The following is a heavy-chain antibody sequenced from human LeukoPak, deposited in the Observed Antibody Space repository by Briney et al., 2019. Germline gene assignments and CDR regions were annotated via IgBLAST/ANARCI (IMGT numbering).Heavy chain of an antibody. J-gene: IGHJ4*02. CDR2: ISYDGSNK. Sequence: PGGSLRLSCAASGFTFSSYAVHWVRQAPGKGLEWVAVISYDGSNKYYADSVKGRFAISRDNSKNTLYLQMNSLRAEDTAVYYCARAQAFLEWLFQGFDYWGQGTLVTVSS. CDR3: ARAQAFLEWLFQGFDY. CDR1: GFTFSSYA. V-gene: IGHV3-30*09. D-gene: IGHD3-3*02.